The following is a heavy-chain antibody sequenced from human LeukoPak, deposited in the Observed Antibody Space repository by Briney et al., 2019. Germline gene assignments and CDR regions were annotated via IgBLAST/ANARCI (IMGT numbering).Heavy chain of an antibody. J-gene: IGHJ6*03. D-gene: IGHD2-2*01. CDR1: GYTFTGYY. V-gene: IGHV1-2*02. CDR2: INPNSGGT. CDR3: ARDRGYCSSTSCHLRRYYYMDV. Sequence: ASVKVSCKASGYTFTGYYMHWVRQAPGQGLEWMGWINPNSGGTNYAQKFQGRVTMTRDTSISTAYMELSRLRSDDTAVYYCARDRGYCSSTSCHLRRYYYMDVWGKGTTVTVSS.